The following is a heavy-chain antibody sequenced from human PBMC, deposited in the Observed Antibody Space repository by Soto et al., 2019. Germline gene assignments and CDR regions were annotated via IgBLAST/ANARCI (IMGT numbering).Heavy chain of an antibody. J-gene: IGHJ6*02. CDR1: GFTFSSYD. CDR3: ARFGGYCSSTSCYLHGMDV. CDR2: IGTAGDT. D-gene: IGHD2-2*01. Sequence: EVQLVESGGGLVQPGRSLRLSCAASGFTFSSYDMHWVRQTTGKGLEWVSAIGTAGDTYYPGSVKGRFTISRENAKNSLYLQMNSLRAGDTAVYYCARFGGYCSSTSCYLHGMDVWGQGTTVTVSS. V-gene: IGHV3-13*01.